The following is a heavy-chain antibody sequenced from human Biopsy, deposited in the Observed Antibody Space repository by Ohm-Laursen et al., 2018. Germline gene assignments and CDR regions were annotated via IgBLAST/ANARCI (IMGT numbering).Heavy chain of an antibody. CDR2: IYNSETT. V-gene: IGHV4-39*01. Sequence: SDTLSLTCSVSGDSISASTTSYWAWLRQPPGKGLEWIGSIYNSETTFYNPSLKSRVAISVYTSTIQFSLKVSSVTAADTALYYCARHPTGFWFDPWGHGTLVTVSS. J-gene: IGHJ5*02. CDR3: ARHPTGFWFDP. CDR1: GDSISASTTSY.